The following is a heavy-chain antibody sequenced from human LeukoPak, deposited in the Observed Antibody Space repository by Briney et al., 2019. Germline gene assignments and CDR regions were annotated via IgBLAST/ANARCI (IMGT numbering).Heavy chain of an antibody. Sequence: KTGGSLRLSCAAPGFDFFRYSMNWVRQAPGKGLEWVSCVSRSSSHIYYADSVKGRFTISRDNAKNSLYLQMNSLRVEDTAVYYCARARAGLDYWGQGTLVIVSS. CDR3: ARARAGLDY. J-gene: IGHJ4*02. CDR1: GFDFFRYS. CDR2: VSRSSSHI. V-gene: IGHV3-21*01. D-gene: IGHD6-13*01.